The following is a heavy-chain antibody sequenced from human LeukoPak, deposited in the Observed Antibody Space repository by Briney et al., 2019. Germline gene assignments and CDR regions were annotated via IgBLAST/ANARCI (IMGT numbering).Heavy chain of an antibody. D-gene: IGHD6-19*01. V-gene: IGHV1-18*01. J-gene: IGHJ4*02. CDR1: GYTFTSYG. CDR3: ARAHMYSSGWSFDY. Sequence: ASVKVSCKASGYTFTSYGISWVRQAPGQGLEWMGWISAYNGNTDYAQKLQGRVTMTTDTSTSTAYMELSSLRSEDTAVYYCARAHMYSSGWSFDYWGQGTLVTVSS. CDR2: ISAYNGNT.